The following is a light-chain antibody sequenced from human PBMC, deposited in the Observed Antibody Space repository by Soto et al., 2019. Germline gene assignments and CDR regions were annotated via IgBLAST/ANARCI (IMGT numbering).Light chain of an antibody. CDR2: EVS. Sequence: QSVLTQPASVSGSPGQSITIACTGTSSDVGGYKYVSWYQQHPGKAPKLMIYEVSNRPSGVSNRFSGSKSGNTASLTISRRQAEDEADYYCSSYSSSSTLVFGTGTKVTVL. V-gene: IGLV2-14*01. CDR1: SSDVGGYKY. J-gene: IGLJ1*01. CDR3: SSYSSSSTLV.